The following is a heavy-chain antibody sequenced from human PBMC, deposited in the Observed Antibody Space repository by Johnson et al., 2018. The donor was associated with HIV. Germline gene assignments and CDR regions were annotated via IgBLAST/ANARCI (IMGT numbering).Heavy chain of an antibody. CDR2: IRYDGSNK. J-gene: IGHJ3*02. V-gene: IGHV3-30*02. CDR1: GFTFHDYG. D-gene: IGHD6-19*01. Sequence: QMQLVESGGGVVRPGGSLRLSCAASGFTFHDYGMTWVRQAPGKGLEWVAFIRYDGSNKYYADSVKGRFTISRDNSKNTLYLQMNSLRAEDTAVYYCASGGWLEGAFDIWGQGTMVTVSS. CDR3: ASGGWLEGAFDI.